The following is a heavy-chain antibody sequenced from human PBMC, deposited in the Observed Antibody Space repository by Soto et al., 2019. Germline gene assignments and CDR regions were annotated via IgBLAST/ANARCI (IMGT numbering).Heavy chain of an antibody. CDR3: VRDADETAIVPAPWLV. J-gene: IGHJ6*02. CDR2: IYHSGST. CDR1: GGSISSSNW. V-gene: IGHV4-4*02. D-gene: IGHD2-21*02. Sequence: QVHLQESGPGLVNPSGTLTLTCAVSGGSISSSNWWGWVRQAPGKGLEWIGEIYHSGSTNYNPSLKSRITMSVDKSKNQFSVNLSSVTAEDTAVYYFVRDADETAIVPAPWLVWGRGTMVTVSS.